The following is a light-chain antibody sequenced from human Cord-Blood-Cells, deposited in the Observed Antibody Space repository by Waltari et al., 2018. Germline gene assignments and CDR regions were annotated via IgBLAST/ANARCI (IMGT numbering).Light chain of an antibody. CDR3: QQSYSTPYT. V-gene: IGKV1-39*01. Sequence: IQMTQSPSSVSASVGDRVTITCRASQSISSYLNWYQQKPGKAPNLLIYAASSLQSGVPSRFSGSGSGTDVTLTISCLQPEDFAAYYCQQSYSTPYTFGPGTKLEIK. CDR1: QSISSY. J-gene: IGKJ2*01. CDR2: AAS.